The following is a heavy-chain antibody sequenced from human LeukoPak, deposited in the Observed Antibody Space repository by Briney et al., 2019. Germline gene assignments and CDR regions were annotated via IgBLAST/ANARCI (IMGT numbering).Heavy chain of an antibody. CDR2: ISGSSSYI. D-gene: IGHD3-22*01. CDR1: GFTFSSYS. Sequence: GGSLRLSCAASGFTFSSYSMNWVRQAPGKGLEWVSSISGSSSYIYYADSVKGRFTISRDNAKNSLYLQMNSLRAEDTAVYYCTRDPLYYDSSGFDIWGQGTMVTVSS. J-gene: IGHJ3*02. V-gene: IGHV3-21*03. CDR3: TRDPLYYDSSGFDI.